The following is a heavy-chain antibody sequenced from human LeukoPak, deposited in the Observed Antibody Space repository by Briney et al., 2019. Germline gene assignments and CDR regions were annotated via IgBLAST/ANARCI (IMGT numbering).Heavy chain of an antibody. Sequence: GGSLRLSCAASGFSFSSYAMHWVRQAPGKGLEWVAVISDDGTNKYYADSVKGRFTISRDNSKNTLYLQMNSLRAEDTAVYYCAAVIDYWGQGTLVTVSS. CDR1: GFSFSSYA. CDR2: ISDDGTNK. V-gene: IGHV3-30*04. J-gene: IGHJ4*02. CDR3: AAVIDY.